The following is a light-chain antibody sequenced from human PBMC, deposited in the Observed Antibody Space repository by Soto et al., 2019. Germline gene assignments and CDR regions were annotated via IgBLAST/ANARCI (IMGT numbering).Light chain of an antibody. Sequence: QLVLTQSPSASASLGASVKLTCTLSSGHSSYAIAWHQQQPEKGPRYLMHLNSDGSHKKGDGIPDRFSGSSSGAERYLTISSLQSEDEADYYCQTWGTGIVVFGGGTKLTVL. CDR3: QTWGTGIVV. J-gene: IGLJ2*01. CDR1: SGHSSYA. CDR2: LNSDGSH. V-gene: IGLV4-69*01.